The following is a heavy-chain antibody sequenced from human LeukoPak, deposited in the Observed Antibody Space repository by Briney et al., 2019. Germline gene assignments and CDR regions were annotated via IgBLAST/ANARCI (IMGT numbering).Heavy chain of an antibody. J-gene: IGHJ4*02. CDR2: ISSSSGYI. CDR1: GFTFSSYS. D-gene: IGHD6-19*01. CDR3: ARMIAVAGNDY. Sequence: GGSLRLSCAASGFTFSSYSMNWVRQAPGKGLEWVSSISSSSGYIYYADSVKGRFTISRDNAKNSLYLQMNSLRAEDTAVYYCARMIAVAGNDYWGQGTLVTVSS. V-gene: IGHV3-21*01.